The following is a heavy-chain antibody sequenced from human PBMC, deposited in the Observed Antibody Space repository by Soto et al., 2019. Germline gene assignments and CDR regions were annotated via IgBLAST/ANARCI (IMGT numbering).Heavy chain of an antibody. CDR3: TTDDPINKY. V-gene: IGHV3-15*01. CDR1: GFTFSNAC. CDR2: IKSKTNGATT. Sequence: LRLSCAASGFTFSNACMSWVRQAPGKGLEWVGRIKSKTNGATTEYAAPVKGRFTISRDDSKNTLYLQMNSLKTEDTAVYYCTTDDPINKYWGQGTLVTVSS. J-gene: IGHJ4*02.